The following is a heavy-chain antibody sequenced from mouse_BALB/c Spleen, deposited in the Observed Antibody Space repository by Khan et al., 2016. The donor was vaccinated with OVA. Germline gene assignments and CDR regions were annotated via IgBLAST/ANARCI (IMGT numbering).Heavy chain of an antibody. CDR1: GYTFTSYY. D-gene: IGHD1-1*02. J-gene: IGHJ3*01. CDR2: LNPSNGGS. CDR3: TRSGYGAFAY. Sequence: QVQLQQSGAELVKPGASVRLSCKASGYTFTSYYLYWVKQRPGHGLEWIGDLNPSNGGSNLNEKFKSKATLTVDKSSSTAYIQLSSLTSEDSAVYYCTRSGYGAFAYWGQGTLVTVSA. V-gene: IGHV1S81*02.